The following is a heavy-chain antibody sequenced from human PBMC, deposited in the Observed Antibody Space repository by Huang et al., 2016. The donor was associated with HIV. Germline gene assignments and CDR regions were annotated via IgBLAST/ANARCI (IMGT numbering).Heavy chain of an antibody. D-gene: IGHD6-25*01. CDR2: INHSGST. V-gene: IGHV4-34*01. CDR1: GESFSGHF. CDR3: ARSRRDGSSDAFDV. J-gene: IGHJ3*01. Sequence: QVQLQQWGAGLVKPSETLSLTCAVYGESFSGHFWGWISQPPGKGLQWIGEINHSGSTNFSPSLKSRITRSVDTSKKQFSLKLKSVTAADTAVYFGARSRRDGSSDAFDVWGQGSMVTVS.